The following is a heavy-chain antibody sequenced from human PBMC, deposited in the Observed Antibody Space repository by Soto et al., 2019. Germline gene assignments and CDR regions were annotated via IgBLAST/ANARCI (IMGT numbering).Heavy chain of an antibody. D-gene: IGHD3-10*01. CDR2: IYYSGST. Sequence: PSETLSLTCTVSGGSISSYYWSWIRQPPGKGLEWIGYIYYSGSTNYNPSLKSRVTISVDTSKNQFSLKLSSVTAADTAVYYCARLILGVVWFPSLWFDPWGQGTLVTVSS. J-gene: IGHJ5*02. V-gene: IGHV4-59*08. CDR3: ARLILGVVWFPSLWFDP. CDR1: GGSISSYY.